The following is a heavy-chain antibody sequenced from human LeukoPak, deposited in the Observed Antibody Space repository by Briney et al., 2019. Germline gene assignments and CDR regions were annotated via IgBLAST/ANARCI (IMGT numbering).Heavy chain of an antibody. CDR1: GFTFSSYA. CDR3: AKGFSSGWYGY. D-gene: IGHD6-19*01. Sequence: GGSLRLSCAASGFTFSSYAMSWVRQAPGKGLERVSAISGSGGSTYYADSVKGRFTISRDNSKNTLYLQMNSLRAEDTAVYYCAKGFSSGWYGYWGQGTLVTVSS. V-gene: IGHV3-23*01. J-gene: IGHJ4*02. CDR2: ISGSGGST.